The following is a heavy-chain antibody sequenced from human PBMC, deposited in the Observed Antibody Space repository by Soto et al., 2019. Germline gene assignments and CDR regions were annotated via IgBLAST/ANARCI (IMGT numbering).Heavy chain of an antibody. Sequence: GGSLTLSFAVSRLTYNSHDRSVIRQAPVKCLEWISIIYSAVNTYYADSVKGRFTISRDNSKNTLYLQMNSLRAEDTAVYYCAKAITMVRGVTYYYYGMDVWGQGTTVTVSS. CDR1: RLTYNSHD. CDR2: IYSAVNT. J-gene: IGHJ6*02. D-gene: IGHD3-10*01. CDR3: AKAITMVRGVTYYYYGMDV. V-gene: IGHV3-66*01.